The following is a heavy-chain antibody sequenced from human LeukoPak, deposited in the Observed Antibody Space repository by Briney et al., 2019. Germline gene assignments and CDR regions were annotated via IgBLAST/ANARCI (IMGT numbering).Heavy chain of an antibody. CDR2: INPNSGGT. J-gene: IGHJ3*02. Sequence: ASVKVSCKASGYTFTGYYMHWVRQAPGQGLEWMGWINPNSGGTNYAQKFQGRVTMTRDTSISTAYMELSRLRSDVTAVYYCARDDRSVRDGYNYHAFDIWGQGTMVTVSS. CDR3: ARDDRSVRDGYNYHAFDI. CDR1: GYTFTGYY. V-gene: IGHV1-2*02. D-gene: IGHD5-24*01.